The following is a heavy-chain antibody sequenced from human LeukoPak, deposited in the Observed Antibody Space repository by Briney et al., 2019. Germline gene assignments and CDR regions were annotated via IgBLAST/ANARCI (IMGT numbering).Heavy chain of an antibody. Sequence: PEGSLRLSCAASGFTFSSYSMNWVRQAPGKGLEWVSSISSSSSYIYYADSVKGRFTISRDNAKNSLYLQMNSLRAEDTAVYYCARVLGSYYYYGMDVWGQGTTVTVSS. CDR3: ARVLGSYYYYGMDV. CDR1: GFTFSSYS. J-gene: IGHJ6*02. V-gene: IGHV3-21*01. CDR2: ISSSSSYI. D-gene: IGHD3-10*02.